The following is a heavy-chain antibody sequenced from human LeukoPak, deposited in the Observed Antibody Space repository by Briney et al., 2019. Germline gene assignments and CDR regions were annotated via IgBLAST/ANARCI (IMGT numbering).Heavy chain of an antibody. CDR1: GFTFSTYA. V-gene: IGHV3-64D*06. J-gene: IGHJ4*02. CDR3: VKDRGYGDGLWASPFDY. CDR2: ISTSGHL. D-gene: IGHD4-17*01. Sequence: GSLRLSCSASGFTFSTYAMHWVRQAPGKGLEYVSAISTSGHLYYADSVKGRFTISRDNSQNTLYLQLGSLRAEDTAVYYCVKDRGYGDGLWASPFDYWGQGTLVTVSS.